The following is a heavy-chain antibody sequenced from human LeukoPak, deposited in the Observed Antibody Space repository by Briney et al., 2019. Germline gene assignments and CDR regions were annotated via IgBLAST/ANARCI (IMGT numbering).Heavy chain of an antibody. V-gene: IGHV3-23*01. Sequence: PGGSLRLSCAASGFTFSTFAMTWVRQAPGKGLEWVSSISDSGGNTYYADSVKGRFTISRDNSKDTLFLQMTSLRAEDTALYYCAKNLAYYYYGMDGLGQGTPVNGS. CDR1: GFTFSTFA. D-gene: IGHD3-16*01. CDR2: ISDSGGNT. J-gene: IGHJ6*02. CDR3: AKNLAYYYYGMDG.